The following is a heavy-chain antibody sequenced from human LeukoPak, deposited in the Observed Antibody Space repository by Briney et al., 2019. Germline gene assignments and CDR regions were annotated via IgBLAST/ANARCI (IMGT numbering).Heavy chain of an antibody. Sequence: PGGSLRLSCAASGFTFSSYAMTWVRQAPGKGLECVSATSGSGGSTYYADSVKGRFTISRDNSKDTLYLRMNSLRAEDSAVYFCAKTSGYSYQYYFDFWGQGTLVTVSS. J-gene: IGHJ4*02. CDR2: TSGSGGST. CDR3: AKTSGYSYQYYFDF. D-gene: IGHD5-18*01. CDR1: GFTFSSYA. V-gene: IGHV3-23*01.